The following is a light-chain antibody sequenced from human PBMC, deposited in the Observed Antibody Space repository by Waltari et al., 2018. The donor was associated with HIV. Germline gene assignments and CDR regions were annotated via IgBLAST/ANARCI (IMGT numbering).Light chain of an antibody. CDR2: GNS. CDR3: QSYDSSLSVWV. J-gene: IGLJ3*02. CDR1: SPNIGAGYD. Sequence: QSVLTQPPSVSGAPGQRVTISCTGSSPNIGAGYDGHWYQQIPGTAPKLLIYGNSHRPSGVPDRFSGSKSGTSASLAITGLQAEDEADYYCQSYDSSLSVWVFGGGTKLTVL. V-gene: IGLV1-40*01.